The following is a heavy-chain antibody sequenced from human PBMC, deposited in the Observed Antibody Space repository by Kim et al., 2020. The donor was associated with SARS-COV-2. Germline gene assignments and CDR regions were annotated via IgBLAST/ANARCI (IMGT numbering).Heavy chain of an antibody. V-gene: IGHV1-18*01. CDR3: ARAGVVAATLWFDP. D-gene: IGHD2-15*01. Sequence: AQKLQGRVTMTTDTSTSTAYMELRSLRSDDTAVYYCARAGVVAATLWFDPWGQGTLVTVSS. J-gene: IGHJ5*02.